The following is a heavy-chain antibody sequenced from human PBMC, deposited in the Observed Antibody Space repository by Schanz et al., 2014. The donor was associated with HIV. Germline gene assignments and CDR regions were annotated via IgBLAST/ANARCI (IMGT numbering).Heavy chain of an antibody. CDR3: ARFANWAFDI. Sequence: VQLLESGGGLVQPGGSLRLSCAASGFTFSSYAMSWVRQAPGKGLECVSVISGSGGTAYYVDSVKGRFTISRDNSKNTVYLQMNSLRVEDTAVYYCARFANWAFDIWGQGTTVTVSS. J-gene: IGHJ3*02. D-gene: IGHD1-1*01. CDR2: ISGSGGTA. V-gene: IGHV3-23*01. CDR1: GFTFSSYA.